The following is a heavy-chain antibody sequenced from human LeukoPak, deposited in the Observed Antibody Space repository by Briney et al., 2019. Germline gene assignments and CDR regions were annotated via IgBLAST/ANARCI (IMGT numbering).Heavy chain of an antibody. D-gene: IGHD2-2*01. CDR2: VSGSGANT. CDR1: GFTFSSYS. Sequence: GGSLGLSCAASGFTFSSYSMNWVRQTPGKGLEWLPSVSGSGANTYYADSVKGRFTISRDNSRDRIYLQMNSLRTDDTAVYYCARLQPLVIPAAKLGFDYWGQGSLVTVPS. J-gene: IGHJ4*02. V-gene: IGHV3-23*01. CDR3: ARLQPLVIPAAKLGFDY.